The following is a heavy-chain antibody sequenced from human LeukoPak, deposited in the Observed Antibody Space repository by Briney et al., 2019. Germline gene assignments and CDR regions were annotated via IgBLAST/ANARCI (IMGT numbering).Heavy chain of an antibody. D-gene: IGHD6-13*01. CDR3: ARVGQQLVHFDY. CDR1: GDSISNSHW. J-gene: IGHJ4*02. Sequence: PSGTLSLTCAVSGDSISNSHWWSWARQPPGKGLEWIGQIHHSGSTNYSPSLKSRVIISIDKSKNQFSLNLNSVTAADTAVYYCARVGQQLVHFDYLGQGTLVTVSS. CDR2: IHHSGST. V-gene: IGHV4-4*02.